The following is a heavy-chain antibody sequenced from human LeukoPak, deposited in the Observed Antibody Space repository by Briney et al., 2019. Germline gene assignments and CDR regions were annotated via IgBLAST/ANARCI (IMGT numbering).Heavy chain of an antibody. CDR2: ISYDGSNK. D-gene: IGHD6-13*01. CDR3: ARGNSSSRGFYFDY. V-gene: IGHV3-30-3*01. J-gene: IGHJ4*02. CDR1: GFTFNSYA. Sequence: PGGSLRLSCAASGFTFNSYAMHWVRQAPGKGLEWVTVISYDGSNKYYAYSVKGRFTISRDNSKNTLYLQMNSLRAEGTAVHYCARGNSSSRGFYFDYWGQGTLVTVSS.